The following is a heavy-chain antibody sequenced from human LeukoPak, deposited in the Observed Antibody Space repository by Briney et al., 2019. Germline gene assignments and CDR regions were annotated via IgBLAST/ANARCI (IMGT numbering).Heavy chain of an antibody. CDR2: INHSGST. CDR1: GGSFSGYY. CDR3: ARAAIYYDSSGLDY. V-gene: IGHV4-34*01. J-gene: IGHJ4*02. Sequence: SETLSLTCAVYGGSFSGYYWSWIRQPPGKGLEWIGEINHSGSTNYNPSLKSRVTISVDTSKNQFSLKLSSVTAADTAVYYCARAAIYYDSSGLDYWGQGTLVTVSS. D-gene: IGHD3-22*01.